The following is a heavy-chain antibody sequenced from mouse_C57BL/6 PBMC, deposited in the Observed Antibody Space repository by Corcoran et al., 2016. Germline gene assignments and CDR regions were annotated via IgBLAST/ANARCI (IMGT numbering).Heavy chain of an antibody. V-gene: IGHV9-3*01. CDR3: ARPVVAHYFDY. CDR1: GYTFPSYG. J-gene: IGHJ2*01. D-gene: IGHD1-1*01. Sequence: QIQSVQYGPERKKPGETVKISCRASGYTFPSYGMSWVKQAPGKGLKWMVWINTYSGVPTYADDFKGRFAFSLETSASTAYLQINNLKNEDTATYFCARPVVAHYFDYWGQGTTLTVSS. CDR2: INTYSGVP.